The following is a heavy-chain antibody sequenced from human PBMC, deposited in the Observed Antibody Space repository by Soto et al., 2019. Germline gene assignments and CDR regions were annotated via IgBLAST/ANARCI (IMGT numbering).Heavy chain of an antibody. V-gene: IGHV3-21*01. CDR3: AREIYDFWSGYYPGFDY. CDR1: GFTFSSYS. D-gene: IGHD3-3*01. J-gene: IGHJ4*02. Sequence: SGGSLRLSCAASGFTFSSYSMNWVRQAPGKGLEWVSSISSSSSYIYYADSVKGRFTISRDNAKNSLYLQMNSLRAEDTAVYYCAREIYDFWSGYYPGFDYWGQGTLVTVSS. CDR2: ISSSSSYI.